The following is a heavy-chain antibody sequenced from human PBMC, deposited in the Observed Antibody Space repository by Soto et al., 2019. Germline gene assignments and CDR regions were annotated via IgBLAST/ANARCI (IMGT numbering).Heavy chain of an antibody. D-gene: IGHD2-2*01. CDR3: AIVCFEKYCSRSRCSGGMDV. CDR1: GFTFSSYA. J-gene: IGHJ6*02. V-gene: IGHV3-23*01. Sequence: GGSLRLSCAASGFTFSSYAMSWVRQAPGKGQEWVSGISGSGGSTYYGDSVKGRFTISRDNSKNTVYLQMNSLRAEDTAVYNWAIVCFEKYCSRSRCSGGMDVWGQGTRVTVSS. CDR2: ISGSGGST.